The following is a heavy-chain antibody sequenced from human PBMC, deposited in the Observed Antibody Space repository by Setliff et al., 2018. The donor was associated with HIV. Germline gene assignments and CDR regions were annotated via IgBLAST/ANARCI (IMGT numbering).Heavy chain of an antibody. CDR2: VSPSGST. CDR1: GGSLDSGNYY. V-gene: IGHV4-61*02. D-gene: IGHD6-19*01. J-gene: IGHJ6*03. Sequence: SETLSLTCTVSGGSLDSGNYYWSWIRQPAGKGLEWIGRVSPSGSTNYSPFLKSRVTISIDTSKQFSLDVRSLTAADTAVYYCARSNSGSGTGSGYYFHMGVWGKGTTVTVSS. CDR3: ARSNSGSGTGSGYYFHMGV.